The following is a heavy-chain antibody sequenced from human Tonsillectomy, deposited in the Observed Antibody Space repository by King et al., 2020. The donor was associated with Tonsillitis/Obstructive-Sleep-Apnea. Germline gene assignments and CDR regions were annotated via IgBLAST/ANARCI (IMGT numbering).Heavy chain of an antibody. CDR2: ISWDRSTT. Sequence: EVQLVESGGVVVQPGESLRLSCAASGFTFDDYTMHWSVKLRGRVWSESLSLISWDRSTTYYADSVKGRFTISRDNSKNSLYLQMNSLTTEDTALYYCAKGEWAVTSGCLFDYWGQGTLVTVSS. CDR1: GFTFDDYT. J-gene: IGHJ4*02. V-gene: IGHV3-43*01. CDR3: AKGEWAVTSGCLFDY. D-gene: IGHD4-17*01.